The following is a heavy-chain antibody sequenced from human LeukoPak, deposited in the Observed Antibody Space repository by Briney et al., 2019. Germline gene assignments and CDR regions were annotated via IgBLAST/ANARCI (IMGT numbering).Heavy chain of an antibody. CDR1: GYTFTGYY. J-gene: IGHJ4*02. D-gene: IGHD3-22*01. Sequence: ASVKVSCKASGYTFTGYYMHWVRQGPGQGLEWMGWINPNSGGTNYAQKFQGRVTMTRDTSISTASMELSRLRSDDTAVYYCARNYYDSSGPRGDFDYWGQGTLVTVSS. CDR2: INPNSGGT. CDR3: ARNYYDSSGPRGDFDY. V-gene: IGHV1-2*02.